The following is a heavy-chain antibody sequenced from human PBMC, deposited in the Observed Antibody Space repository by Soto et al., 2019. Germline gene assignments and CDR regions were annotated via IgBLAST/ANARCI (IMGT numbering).Heavy chain of an antibody. CDR2: INAGNCNT. J-gene: IGHJ6*02. CDR1: RYSFTSYC. CDR3: ARDSGGMDV. V-gene: IGHV1-3*01. Sequence: AAVKVSCKASRYSFTSYCISSVRQSPGQKREWMGWINAGNCNTKYSQKFQGRVIITMDTSASTAYMELRSLRSEETGVYYCARDSGGMDVWGQGTTVTVSS.